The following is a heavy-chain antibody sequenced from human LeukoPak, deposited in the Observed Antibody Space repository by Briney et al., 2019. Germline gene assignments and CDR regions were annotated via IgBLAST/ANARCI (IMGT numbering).Heavy chain of an antibody. Sequence: ASVKVSCKASGYTFTGYYMHWVRQAPGQGLEWMGWINPNSGGTNYAQKFQGRVTMTRDTSISTAYMELSRLRSDDTAVYYCATGDYGGNSAYFYWGQGTLVTVSS. J-gene: IGHJ4*02. CDR2: INPNSGGT. D-gene: IGHD4-23*01. CDR3: ATGDYGGNSAYFY. CDR1: GYTFTGYY. V-gene: IGHV1-2*02.